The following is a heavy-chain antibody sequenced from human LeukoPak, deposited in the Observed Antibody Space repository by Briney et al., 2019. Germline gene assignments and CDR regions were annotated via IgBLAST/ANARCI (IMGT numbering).Heavy chain of an antibody. D-gene: IGHD3-10*01. CDR1: GFTVSSNY. CDR3: AMGGYGSGSYFSYYYYMDV. Sequence: GGSLRLSCAASGFTVSSNYMSWVRQAPGKGLEWVSVIYSGGSTYYADSVKGRFTISRDNSKSTLYLQMNSLRAEDTAVYYCAMGGYGSGSYFSYYYYMDVWGKGTTVTVSS. V-gene: IGHV3-66*02. CDR2: IYSGGST. J-gene: IGHJ6*03.